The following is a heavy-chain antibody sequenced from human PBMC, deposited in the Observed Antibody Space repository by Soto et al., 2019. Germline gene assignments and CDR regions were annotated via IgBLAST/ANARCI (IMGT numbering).Heavy chain of an antibody. CDR3: ASGHATDRCNGLCPFFYNHQIHV. Sequence: VASVKVSFKASGYSFTDYHIHWVRQAPGQGLEWLGRINPKSGGTSTAQKFQGWVTMTRDRSISTVYMELTRLRSDDTAVYFCASGHATDRCNGLCPFFYNHQIHVWCQGTTVTVS. CDR1: GYSFTDYH. D-gene: IGHD2-8*01. CDR2: INPKSGGT. J-gene: IGHJ6*02. V-gene: IGHV1-2*04.